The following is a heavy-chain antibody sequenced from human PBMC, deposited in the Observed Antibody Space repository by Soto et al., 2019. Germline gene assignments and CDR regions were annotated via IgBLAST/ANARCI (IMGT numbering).Heavy chain of an antibody. D-gene: IGHD6-13*01. CDR1: GYSFTSYW. CDR3: ARGGAAAIEQYFSYYSYGMAF. V-gene: IGHV5-51*01. Sequence: EVQLVQSGAEVKKPGESLKISCKGSGYSFTSYWIGWVRQMPGKGLEWMGIIYPGDSDTRYSPSFQGQVTISADKSITPAYLRGGSRKASDTAIFYWARGGAAAIEQYFSYYSYGMAFWAQGTTFTASS. J-gene: IGHJ6*02. CDR2: IYPGDSDT.